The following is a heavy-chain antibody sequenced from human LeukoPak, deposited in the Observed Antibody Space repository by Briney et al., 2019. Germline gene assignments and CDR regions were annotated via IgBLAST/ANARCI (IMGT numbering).Heavy chain of an antibody. CDR1: GFTFSSYW. CDR3: ARRDGSGSVDY. D-gene: IGHD3-10*01. V-gene: IGHV3-7*01. CDR2: IKQDGSEK. J-gene: IGHJ4*02. Sequence: GGSLRLSXAASGFTFSSYWMSWVRQAPGKGMEWAANIKQDGSEKYYVDSVKGRFTISRDNAKNSLYLQMNSLRAEDTAVYYCARRDGSGSVDYWGQGTLVTVSS.